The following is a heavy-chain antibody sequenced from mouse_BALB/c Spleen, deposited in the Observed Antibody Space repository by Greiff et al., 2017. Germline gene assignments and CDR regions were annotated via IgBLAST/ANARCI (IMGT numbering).Heavy chain of an antibody. J-gene: IGHJ3*01. V-gene: IGHV2-6-4*01. CDR3: ARNEGYYYGSSYPFAY. Sequence: QVQLQQSRPGLVAPSQSLSITCTVSGFSLSRYSVHWVRQPPGKGLEWLGMIWGGGSTDYTSALKSRLSISKDNSKSQVFLKMNSLQTDDTAMYYCARNEGYYYGSSYPFAYWGQGTLVTVSA. CDR2: IWGGGST. CDR1: GFSLSRYS. D-gene: IGHD1-1*01.